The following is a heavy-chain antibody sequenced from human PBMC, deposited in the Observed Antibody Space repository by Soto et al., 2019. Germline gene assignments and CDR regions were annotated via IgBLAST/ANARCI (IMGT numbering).Heavy chain of an antibody. Sequence: EVHLVESGGGLVQPEGSLVLSCAASGFTFSNYWMSWVRQTPGRGLEWVANINQGGSESYYVDSAKARFTISRDNAENSLFLQMSSLGVEDTAVYYCARGIYYFDYWGQGILVTASS. CDR2: INQGGSES. CDR1: GFTFSNYW. V-gene: IGHV3-7*01. CDR3: ARGIYYFDY. J-gene: IGHJ4*02.